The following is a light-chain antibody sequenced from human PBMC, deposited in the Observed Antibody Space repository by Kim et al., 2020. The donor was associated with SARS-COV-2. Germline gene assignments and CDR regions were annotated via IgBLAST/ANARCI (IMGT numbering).Light chain of an antibody. CDR2: ATS. Sequence: SASVGDRVTISCRASQSISSYLNWYQQRPGKAPNLLIYATSTLQGGVPSRFSGSGSGTDFTLTISSLRPEDFATYYCQQSYSTPYTFGQGTKLEI. V-gene: IGKV1-39*01. J-gene: IGKJ2*01. CDR3: QQSYSTPYT. CDR1: QSISSY.